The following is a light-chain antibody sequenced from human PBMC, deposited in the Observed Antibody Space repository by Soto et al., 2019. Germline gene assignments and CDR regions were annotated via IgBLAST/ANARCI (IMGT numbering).Light chain of an antibody. CDR1: SSDVGDYNY. V-gene: IGLV2-14*01. J-gene: IGLJ2*01. CDR3: AAWDDSLRGVV. CDR2: EVT. Sequence: QSALTQPASVSGSPGQSITISCIGTSSDVGDYNYVSWYQQHPGKAPKLMIYEVTNRPSGVSNRFSGSKSGNTASLTISGLQAEDEAHYYCAAWDDSLRGVVFGGGTKLTVL.